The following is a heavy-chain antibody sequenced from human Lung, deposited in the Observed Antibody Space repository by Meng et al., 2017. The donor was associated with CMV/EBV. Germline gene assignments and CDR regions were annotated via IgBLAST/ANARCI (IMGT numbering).Heavy chain of an antibody. CDR1: GYTFTDYG. CDR3: ARDLQYCGSTSCYDDCFDP. J-gene: IGHJ5*02. V-gene: IGHV1-18*01. D-gene: IGHD2-2*01. Sequence: ASVKVSXKASGYTFTDYGISWVRQAPGQGLEWMGWISAYNGDTNYARNLRGRVTMTTDTSTTTAYMELRSLRSDDTAVYYCARDLQYCGSTSCYDDCFDPWGQGTXVTGSS. CDR2: ISAYNGDT.